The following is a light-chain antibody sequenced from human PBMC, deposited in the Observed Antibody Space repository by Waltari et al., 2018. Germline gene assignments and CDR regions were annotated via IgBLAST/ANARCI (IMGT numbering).Light chain of an antibody. CDR2: WAS. J-gene: IGKJ4*01. CDR1: QTILYSSSNKNY. Sequence: DIVMTQSPDSLTVSLGERATINCKSSQTILYSSSNKNYLAWYQQKPRQPPKLLIYWASTRESGVPDRFSGTGSGTDFTLTISRLQAEDVAVYYCQQYVKTPLTF. V-gene: IGKV4-1*01. CDR3: QQYVKTPLT.